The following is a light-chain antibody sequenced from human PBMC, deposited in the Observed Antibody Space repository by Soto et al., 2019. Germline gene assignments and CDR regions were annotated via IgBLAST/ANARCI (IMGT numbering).Light chain of an antibody. CDR1: QSVSSN. CDR2: GAS. V-gene: IGKV3-15*01. CDR3: QQYNNWPPLWT. Sequence: EIVMTQSPATLSVYPGERATLSCRASQSVSSNLAWYQQKPGQAPRLLIYGASTRATGIPARFSGSGSGTEVTLTISSLQSEDFAVYYCQQYNNWPPLWTFGQGTKVEIK. J-gene: IGKJ1*01.